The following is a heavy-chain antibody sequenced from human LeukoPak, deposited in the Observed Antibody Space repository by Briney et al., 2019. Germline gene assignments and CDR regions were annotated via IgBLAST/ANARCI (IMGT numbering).Heavy chain of an antibody. D-gene: IGHD6-19*01. Sequence: GASVKVSCKVSGYTLTELSMHWVRQAPGKGLEWMGGFDPEDGETIYAQKFQGRVTMTEDTSTDTAYMELSSLRAEDTAVYYCARDSPGIAVAGPLDPYFDYWGQGTLVTVSS. J-gene: IGHJ4*02. CDR1: GYTLTELS. CDR2: FDPEDGET. CDR3: ARDSPGIAVAGPLDPYFDY. V-gene: IGHV1-24*01.